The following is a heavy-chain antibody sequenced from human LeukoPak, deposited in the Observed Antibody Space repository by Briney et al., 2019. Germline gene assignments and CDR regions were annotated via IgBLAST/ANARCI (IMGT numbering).Heavy chain of an antibody. CDR3: ARDAGHQLSRRNYYAMDV. CDR1: GASISSSSYY. CDR2: IYYGGST. V-gene: IGHV4-39*07. Sequence: SETLSLTCTVSGASISSSSYYWGWIRQPPGKGLEWIGSIYYGGSTYYNPSLKSRVTISVDTSKNQFSLKVNSVTAADTAVYYCARDAGHQLSRRNYYAMDVWGQGTTVTVSS. D-gene: IGHD2-2*01. J-gene: IGHJ6*02.